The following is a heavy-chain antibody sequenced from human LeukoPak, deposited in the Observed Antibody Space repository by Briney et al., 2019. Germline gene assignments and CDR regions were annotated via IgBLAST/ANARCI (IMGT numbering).Heavy chain of an antibody. V-gene: IGHV3-30*18. Sequence: GGSLRLSCAASGFTFNNYGMHWVRQAPGKGLEWVAIISYDGSSTYYADSVKGRFTISRDNSKNTLYLQMNSLRAEDTAVYYCAKEVGPFDYWGQGTLVTVSS. CDR3: AKEVGPFDY. CDR2: ISYDGSST. J-gene: IGHJ4*02. CDR1: GFTFNNYG. D-gene: IGHD1-26*01.